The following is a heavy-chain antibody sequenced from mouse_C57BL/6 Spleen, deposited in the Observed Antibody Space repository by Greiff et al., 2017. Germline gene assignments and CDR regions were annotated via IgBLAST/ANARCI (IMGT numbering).Heavy chain of an antibody. Sequence: QVQLQQSGPELVKPGASVKISCKASGYAFSSSWMNWVKQRPGKGLEWIGRIYPGDGDTNYNGKFKGKATLTADKSSSTAYMQLRSLTSEDSAVYFCARWNWAFDVWGTGTTVTVSS. CDR2: IYPGDGDT. CDR1: GYAFSSSW. V-gene: IGHV1-82*01. J-gene: IGHJ1*03. CDR3: ARWNWAFDV.